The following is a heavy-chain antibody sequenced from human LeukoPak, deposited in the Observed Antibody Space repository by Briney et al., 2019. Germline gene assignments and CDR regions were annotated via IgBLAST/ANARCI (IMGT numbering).Heavy chain of an antibody. D-gene: IGHD3-3*01. Sequence: PGGSLRLSCVASGFTFSTYTLNWVRQTPGKGLEWVSSISGSSYYIYYADSVRGRFTISRDNAENSGYLQMNSLRAEDTAVYYCARDFGVFYYWGQGTLVTVSS. V-gene: IGHV3-21*01. CDR3: ARDFGVFYY. J-gene: IGHJ4*02. CDR1: GFTFSTYT. CDR2: ISGSSYYI.